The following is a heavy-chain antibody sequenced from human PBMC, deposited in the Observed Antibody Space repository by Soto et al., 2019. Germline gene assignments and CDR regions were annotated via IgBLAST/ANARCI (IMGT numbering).Heavy chain of an antibody. V-gene: IGHV3-23*01. CDR2: ISGSGGST. Sequence: EVQLLESGGGLVQPGGSLRLSCAASGFTFSSYAMSWVRQAPGEGLEWVSAISGSGGSTYYADSVKGRFTISRDNSKNTLYLQMNSLRAEDTAVYYCANSLVVAATPFDYWGQGTLVTVSS. CDR1: GFTFSSYA. CDR3: ANSLVVAATPFDY. J-gene: IGHJ4*02. D-gene: IGHD2-15*01.